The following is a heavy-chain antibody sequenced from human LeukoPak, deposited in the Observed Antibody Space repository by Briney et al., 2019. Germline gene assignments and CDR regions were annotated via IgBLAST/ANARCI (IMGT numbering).Heavy chain of an antibody. D-gene: IGHD2-2*01. Sequence: PGGSLRLSCAASGFTFSSYGMHWVRRAPGKGLEWVAFIRYDGSNKYYADSVKGRFTISRDNSKNTLYLQMNSLRAEDTAVYYCARDKRFYQLPPNNAFDIWGQGTMVTVSS. V-gene: IGHV3-30*02. CDR2: IRYDGSNK. CDR1: GFTFSSYG. J-gene: IGHJ3*02. CDR3: ARDKRFYQLPPNNAFDI.